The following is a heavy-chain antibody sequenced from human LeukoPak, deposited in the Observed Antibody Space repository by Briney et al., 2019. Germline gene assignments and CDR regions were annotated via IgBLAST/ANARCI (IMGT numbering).Heavy chain of an antibody. J-gene: IGHJ4*02. CDR1: GYTLTELS. CDR3: ARVGFDY. Sequence: ASVKVSCKVSGYTLTELSMHWVRQAPGKGLEWMGGFDPEDGETIYAQKFQGRVTITRDTSASTAYMELSSLRSEDTAVYYCARVGFDYWGQGTLVTVSS. CDR2: FDPEDGET. V-gene: IGHV1-24*01.